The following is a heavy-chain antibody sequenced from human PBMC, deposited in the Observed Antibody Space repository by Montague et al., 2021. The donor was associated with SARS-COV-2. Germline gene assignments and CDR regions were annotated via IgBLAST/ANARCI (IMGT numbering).Heavy chain of an antibody. CDR3: AKAPTIFGVVISAFDI. CDR2: IYYSGST. CDR1: GGSISSGGYY. J-gene: IGHJ3*02. V-gene: IGHV4-31*03. Sequence: TLSLTCTVSGGSISSGGYYWSWIRQHPGEGLEWIGYIYYSGSTYYNPSLKSRVTISVDTSKNQFSLKLSSVTAADTAVYYCAKAPTIFGVVISAFDIWGQGTMVTVSS. D-gene: IGHD3-3*01.